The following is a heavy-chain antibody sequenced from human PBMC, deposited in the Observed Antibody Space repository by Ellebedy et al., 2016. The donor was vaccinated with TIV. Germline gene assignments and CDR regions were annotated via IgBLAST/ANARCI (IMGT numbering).Heavy chain of an antibody. CDR1: GYTLTELS. CDR3: ARDGPYDILTGTVYGMDV. V-gene: IGHV1-24*01. CDR2: FDPEGGET. Sequence: ASVKVSCKVSGYTLTELSMHWVRQAPGKGLEWMGGFDPEGGETIYAQKFQGRVTMTEDTSTDTAYMELSSLRSEDTAVYYCARDGPYDILTGTVYGMDVWGQGTTVTVSS. J-gene: IGHJ6*02. D-gene: IGHD3-9*01.